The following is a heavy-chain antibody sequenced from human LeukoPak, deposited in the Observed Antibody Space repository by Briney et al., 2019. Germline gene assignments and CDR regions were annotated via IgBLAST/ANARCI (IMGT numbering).Heavy chain of an antibody. V-gene: IGHV4-4*02. J-gene: IGHJ4*02. Sequence: SGTLSLTCGVSGGSITNTNYWTWVRQPPGKGLEWIGEVNLQGSTNYNPSLMGRVAIAVDTSENHISLQLTSVTAADTAVYYCAREGGSYRPLDYSGQGTLVTVSS. CDR2: VNLQGST. CDR1: GGSITNTNY. D-gene: IGHD3-10*01. CDR3: AREGGSYRPLDY.